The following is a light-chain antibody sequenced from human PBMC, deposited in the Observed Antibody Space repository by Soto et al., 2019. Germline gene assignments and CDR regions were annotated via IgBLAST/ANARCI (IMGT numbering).Light chain of an antibody. CDR2: GVY. J-gene: IGKJ5*01. CDR3: KKYVSAHLT. CDR1: QSLSSNY. Sequence: EVLLTHAPATLALSPGERANLSCRASQSLSSNYLAWYQQKPGQAPRLIIYGVYSRATGVKVSFSGSGSGTDFTITISRMENEDFEVYYCKKYVSAHLTGGQGTRLEIK. V-gene: IGKV3-20*01.